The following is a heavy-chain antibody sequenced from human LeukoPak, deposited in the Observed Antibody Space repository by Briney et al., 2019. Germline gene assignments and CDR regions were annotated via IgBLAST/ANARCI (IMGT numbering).Heavy chain of an antibody. CDR1: GYSFTGYY. J-gene: IGHJ4*02. Sequence: ASVKVSRKPSGYSFTGYYIQWVRQAPGQGLKWMGWINPNSGGTNYAQKFQGRVIMTRDTSISTAYMELSRLTSDDTATFYCARDGLGIEYWGQGTLVTVSS. CDR2: INPNSGGT. CDR3: ARDGLGIEY. D-gene: IGHD6-6*01. V-gene: IGHV1-2*02.